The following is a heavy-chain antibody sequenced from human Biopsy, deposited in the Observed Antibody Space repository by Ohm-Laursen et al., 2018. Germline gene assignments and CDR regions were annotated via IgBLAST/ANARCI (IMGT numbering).Heavy chain of an antibody. CDR1: GFTFNNYG. CDR3: AKDRYNYTPIGGFSMDV. Sequence: SLRLSCAASGFTFNNYGMQWVRQAPGKGLERVAFIFYDGSNTYYADSVKGRFTISRDNSRDTLYLQMSSLRAEDTAVYYCAKDRYNYTPIGGFSMDVWGQGTTVTVSS. D-gene: IGHD5-18*01. V-gene: IGHV3-30*18. CDR2: IFYDGSNT. J-gene: IGHJ6*02.